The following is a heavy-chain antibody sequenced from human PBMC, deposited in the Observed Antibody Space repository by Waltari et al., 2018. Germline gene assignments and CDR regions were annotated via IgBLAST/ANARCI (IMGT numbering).Heavy chain of an antibody. V-gene: IGHV4-4*07. D-gene: IGHD6-13*01. Sequence: QVQLQESGPGLVKPSETLSLTCTVSGGSISSYYWSWIRQPAGKGLEWIGRIYTSGSTNYYPSLKSRVTMSVDTSKNQFSLKLSSVTAADTAVYYCARGGSSSWYVTGWFDPWGQGTLVTVSS. CDR3: ARGGSSSWYVTGWFDP. CDR1: GGSISSYY. CDR2: IYTSGST. J-gene: IGHJ5*02.